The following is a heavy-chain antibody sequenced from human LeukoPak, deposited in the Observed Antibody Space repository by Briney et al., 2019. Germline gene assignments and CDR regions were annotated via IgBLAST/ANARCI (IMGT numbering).Heavy chain of an antibody. CDR1: GGSFSPYY. V-gene: IGHV4-34*01. Sequence: SETLSLTCAVYGGSFSPYYWSWIRQPPGKGLEWIGEINHSGSTNYNPSLKSRVTISVDTSKNQFSLRLSSVTAADTAVYYCARDGGYGSGTYRFDYWGQGTLVTVSS. J-gene: IGHJ4*02. CDR3: ARDGGYGSGTYRFDY. D-gene: IGHD3-10*01. CDR2: INHSGST.